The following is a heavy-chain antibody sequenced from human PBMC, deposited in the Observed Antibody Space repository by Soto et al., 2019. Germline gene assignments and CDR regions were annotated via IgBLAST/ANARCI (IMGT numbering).Heavy chain of an antibody. D-gene: IGHD6-13*01. Sequence: SQTLSVTCTVAEGSSSGYYGSWISQPPGKGLEWIGYIYYSGSTNYNPALKSRVTISVDTSKNQFSLKLSSVTAADTAVYYCARAKAPLYSSSWYWFDPWGQGTLVTVSS. J-gene: IGHJ5*02. CDR3: ARAKAPLYSSSWYWFDP. CDR2: IYYSGST. CDR1: EGSSSGYY. V-gene: IGHV4-59*08.